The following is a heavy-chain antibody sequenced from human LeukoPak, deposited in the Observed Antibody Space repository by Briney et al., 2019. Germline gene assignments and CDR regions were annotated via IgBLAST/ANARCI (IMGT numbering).Heavy chain of an antibody. CDR3: AKPYCTGTSCYNYYYMDV. Sequence: GGSLRLSCAASGFTFRSYAMSWVRQAPGKGLEWVSAISGNGGSTYYADSVKGRFTISRDTRDNSKNTLYLQMNSLRAEHTAVDYCAKPYCTGTSCYNYYYMDVWGKGTTVTVS. D-gene: IGHD2-2*02. V-gene: IGHV3-23*01. J-gene: IGHJ6*03. CDR1: GFTFRSYA. CDR2: ISGNGGST.